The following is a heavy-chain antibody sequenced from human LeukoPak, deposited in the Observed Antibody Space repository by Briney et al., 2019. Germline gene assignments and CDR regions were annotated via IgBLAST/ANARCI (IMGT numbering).Heavy chain of an antibody. J-gene: IGHJ4*02. CDR1: GFTFSSYW. CDR2: INSDGSNI. D-gene: IGHD4-11*01. Sequence: GGSLRLSCAASGFTFSSYWMHWVRQAPGKGLVWVSRINSDGSNIIYADSVKGRFTFSRDNAKNTLYLQMNSLRAEDTAVYYCAKEDYSSSFDYWGQGTLVTVSS. V-gene: IGHV3-74*01. CDR3: AKEDYSSSFDY.